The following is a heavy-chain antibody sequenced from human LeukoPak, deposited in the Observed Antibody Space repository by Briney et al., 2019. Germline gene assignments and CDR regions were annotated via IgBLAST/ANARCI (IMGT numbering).Heavy chain of an antibody. Sequence: GRSLRLTCAASGFTFSSYAMHWVRQTPGKGLEWVAVISYDGSNKYYADSVKGRFTISRDNSKNTLYLQMNSLRAEDTAVYYCARDSQPPPYYYDSSCYLRPVDYWGQGTLVTVSS. CDR1: GFTFSSYA. V-gene: IGHV3-30-3*01. CDR3: ARDSQPPPYYYDSSCYLRPVDY. J-gene: IGHJ4*02. D-gene: IGHD3-22*01. CDR2: ISYDGSNK.